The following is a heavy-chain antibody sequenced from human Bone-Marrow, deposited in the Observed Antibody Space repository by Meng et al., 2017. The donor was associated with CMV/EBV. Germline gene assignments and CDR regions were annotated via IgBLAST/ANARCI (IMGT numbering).Heavy chain of an antibody. D-gene: IGHD6-19*01. V-gene: IGHV3-53*05. J-gene: IGHJ4*02. Sequence: GESLKISCAASGFTVSNSYINWVRQAPGEGLQWVSSIYSGGDTYYADSVKGRFTISRDNSKNTLYLQMNSLRPEDTAMYYCAKSRSPPKKVVAGPLDYWGQGTLVTVSS. CDR3: AKSRSPPKKVVAGPLDY. CDR2: IYSGGDT. CDR1: GFTVSNSY.